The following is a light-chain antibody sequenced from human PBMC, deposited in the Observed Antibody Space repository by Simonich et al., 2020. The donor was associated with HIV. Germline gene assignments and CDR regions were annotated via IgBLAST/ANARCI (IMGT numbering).Light chain of an antibody. CDR1: QGISNS. CDR2: AAS. J-gene: IGKJ1*01. CDR3: QQYYSTRT. Sequence: DIQMTQSPSSLSASVGDRVTLTCRASQGISNSLAWYQQKPGKAPKLLLYAASRLERGVPSRFRGSGSGTDYTLTISSLQPEDFATYYCQQYYSTRTFGQGTKVEIK. V-gene: IGKV1-NL1*01.